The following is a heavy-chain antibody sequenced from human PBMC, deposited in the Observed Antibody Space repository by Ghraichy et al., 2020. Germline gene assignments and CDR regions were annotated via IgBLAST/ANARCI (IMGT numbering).Heavy chain of an antibody. CDR1: GFTFGDYA. CDR2: VSCNSRYV. D-gene: IGHD5-12*01. V-gene: IGHV3-9*01. J-gene: IGHJ6*02. Sequence: GGSLRLSCATSGFTFGDYAMHWVRHVPGKGLEWVSGVSCNSRYVGYADSVKGRFTISRDNAKNSLYLQMNSLRAEDTALYYCAKDMSADLVEDDYYGMDVWGQGTTVTVSS. CDR3: AKDMSADLVEDDYYGMDV.